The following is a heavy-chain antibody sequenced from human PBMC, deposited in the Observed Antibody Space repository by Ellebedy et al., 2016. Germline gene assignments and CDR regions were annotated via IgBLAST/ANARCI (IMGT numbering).Heavy chain of an antibody. D-gene: IGHD6-13*01. V-gene: IGHV5-10-1*01. CDR1: GYSFTSNW. CDR2: IDPSDSFT. Sequence: KVSCKGSGYSFTSNWISWVRQMPGKGLEWMGRIDPSDSFTNYSPSFQGHVSISADKSNSTVYLQWSSLKASDTAMYYCARVYAGTLYGMDVWGQGTTVTVSS. CDR3: ARVYAGTLYGMDV. J-gene: IGHJ6*02.